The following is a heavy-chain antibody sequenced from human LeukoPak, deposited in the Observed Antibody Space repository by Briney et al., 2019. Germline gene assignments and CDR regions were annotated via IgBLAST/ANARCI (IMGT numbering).Heavy chain of an antibody. D-gene: IGHD2-8*01. J-gene: IGHJ3*02. CDR2: IYPGDSQT. CDR1: GYSSSSYW. Sequence: GESLKISCQGSGYSSSSYWIAWVRQMPGKGLEWMGVIYPGDSQTRDSPSFQGQVTISADKSINTAYLQWSSLRASDSAMYYCARGHTYGFDAFDMWGQGTMVTVSS. CDR3: ARGHTYGFDAFDM. V-gene: IGHV5-51*01.